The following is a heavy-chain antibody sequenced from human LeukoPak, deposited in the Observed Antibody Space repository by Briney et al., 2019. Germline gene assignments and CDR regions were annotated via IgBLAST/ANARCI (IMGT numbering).Heavy chain of an antibody. CDR1: GGSISSYY. CDR2: IYDSGST. V-gene: IGHV4-59*08. Sequence: SETLSLTCTVSGGSISSYYWSWIRQPPGKGLEWIGYIYDSGSTKYNPSLKSRLTISVDTSKNQFSLKLSSVTAADTAVYYCARHRGHYDSRYGWGQGTLVTVSS. CDR3: ARHRGHYDSRYG. D-gene: IGHD3-22*01. J-gene: IGHJ4*02.